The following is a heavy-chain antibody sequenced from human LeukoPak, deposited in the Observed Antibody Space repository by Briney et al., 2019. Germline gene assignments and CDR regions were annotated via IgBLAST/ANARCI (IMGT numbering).Heavy chain of an antibody. CDR2: ISWNSGSI. J-gene: IGHJ4*02. V-gene: IGHV3-9*01. D-gene: IGHD1-26*01. Sequence: GRSLRLSCAASGFTFDDYAMHWVRQAPGKGLEWVSGISWNSGSIGYADSVKGRFTISRDNAKNSLYLQMNSLRAEDTALYYCAKDRGGGSLLDFDYWGQGTLVTVSS. CDR3: AKDRGGGSLLDFDY. CDR1: GFTFDDYA.